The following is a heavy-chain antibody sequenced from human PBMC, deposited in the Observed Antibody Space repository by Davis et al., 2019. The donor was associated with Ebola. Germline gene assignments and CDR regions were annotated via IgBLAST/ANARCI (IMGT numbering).Heavy chain of an antibody. CDR2: INPYTGDT. CDR1: GYTFTSYV. Sequence: AASVKVSCKASGYTFTSYVLHWVRQAPGQGLEWVGWINPYTGDTKYSQKFQGRVSMTTDTSTNTAYMDLSSLRSEDTALYYCTTPGGQDSGYDVFDIWGQGTMVTVSS. CDR3: TTPGGQDSGYDVFDI. V-gene: IGHV1-3*01. J-gene: IGHJ3*02. D-gene: IGHD5-12*01.